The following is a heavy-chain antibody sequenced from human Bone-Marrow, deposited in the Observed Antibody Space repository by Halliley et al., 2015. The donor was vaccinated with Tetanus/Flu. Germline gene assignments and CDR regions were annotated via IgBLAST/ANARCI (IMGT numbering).Heavy chain of an antibody. V-gene: IGHV3-53*01. Sequence: WVSIIYSRGNTYYGDSVKGRFIISRDNYKNTIHLQMNNLRPEDTAVYYCATRSSGDYTDALDIWGRGTMVTVSS. CDR3: ATRSSGDYTDALDI. D-gene: IGHD3-22*01. J-gene: IGHJ3*02. CDR2: IYSRGNT.